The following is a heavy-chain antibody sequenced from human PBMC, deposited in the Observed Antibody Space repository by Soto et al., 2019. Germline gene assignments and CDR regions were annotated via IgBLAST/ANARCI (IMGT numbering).Heavy chain of an antibody. CDR1: GYSFTSYW. V-gene: IGHV5-51*01. Sequence: PGESLKISCKGSGYSFTSYWIGWVRQMPGKGLEWMGIIYPGDSDTRYSPSFQDQVTISAATSISTAYLQWSSLKASDTAMYYCASHDHSSCYYYGMDVWGQGTTVTVSS. CDR2: IYPGDSDT. J-gene: IGHJ6*02. D-gene: IGHD6-6*01. CDR3: ASHDHSSCYYYGMDV.